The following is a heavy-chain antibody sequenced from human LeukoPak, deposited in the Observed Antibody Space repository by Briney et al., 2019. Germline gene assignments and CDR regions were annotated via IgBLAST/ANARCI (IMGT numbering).Heavy chain of an antibody. D-gene: IGHD2-2*01. J-gene: IGHJ3*02. V-gene: IGHV4-31*03. CDR3: ARGNGFSSPGAFDI. Sequence: SQTLSLTCTVSGGSISSGGYYWSWIRQHPGKGLEWIGYIYYSGSTYYNPSLKSRVTISVDTSKNQFSLKLSSVTAADTAVYYCARGNGFSSPGAFDIWGQGTMVTVSS. CDR2: IYYSGST. CDR1: GGSISSGGYY.